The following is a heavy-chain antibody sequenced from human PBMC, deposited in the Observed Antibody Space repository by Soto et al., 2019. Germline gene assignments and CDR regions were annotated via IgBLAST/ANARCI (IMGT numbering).Heavy chain of an antibody. D-gene: IGHD1-20*01. Sequence: ASVKVSCKASGYTFTGYYMHWVRQAPGQGLEWMGWINPNSGGTNYAQKFQGWVTMTRDTSISTAYMELSRLRSDDTAVYYCARAYNWKFGNYYYGMDVWGQGPTVTVSS. CDR2: INPNSGGT. V-gene: IGHV1-2*04. CDR3: ARAYNWKFGNYYYGMDV. CDR1: GYTFTGYY. J-gene: IGHJ6*02.